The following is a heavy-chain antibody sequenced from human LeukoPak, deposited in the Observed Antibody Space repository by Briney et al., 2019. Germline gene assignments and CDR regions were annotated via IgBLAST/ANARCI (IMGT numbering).Heavy chain of an antibody. V-gene: IGHV1-46*01. CDR2: INPSGGST. CDR1: GYTFTSYY. CDR3: ARGYCSGGSCLLGWFDP. D-gene: IGHD2-15*01. J-gene: IGHJ5*02. Sequence: ASVKVSCKASGYTFTSYYMHWVRQAPGQGLEWMGIINPSGGSTSYAQKFQGRVTMTRDTSTSTVYMELSSLRSEDTAVYYCARGYCSGGSCLLGWFDPWGQGTLVTVSS.